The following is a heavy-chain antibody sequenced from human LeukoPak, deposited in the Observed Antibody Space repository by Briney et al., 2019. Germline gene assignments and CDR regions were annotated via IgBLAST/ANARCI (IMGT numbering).Heavy chain of an antibody. CDR3: ARQRGVAFDY. CDR2: IYTGGST. J-gene: IGHJ4*02. D-gene: IGHD3-10*01. CDR1: GDSISTYY. V-gene: IGHV4-4*07. Sequence: PSETLSLTCTVSGDSISTYYWSWIRQPAGKGLEWIGLIYTGGSTNYNPSLKSRVTMSADTSKNQFSPKLSSVTPADTAVYYCARQRGVAFDYWGQGTLVTVSS.